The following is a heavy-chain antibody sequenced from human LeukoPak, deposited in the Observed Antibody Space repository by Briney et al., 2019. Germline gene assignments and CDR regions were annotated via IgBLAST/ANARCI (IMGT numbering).Heavy chain of an antibody. CDR2: IWYDGSQK. V-gene: IGHV3-33*01. J-gene: IGHJ4*02. Sequence: PGGSLRLSCAASGFTFSSYGMHWVRQVPGKGLEWVAVIWYDGSQKYYADSVKGRFTISRDNSKNTLYLQMNSLRAEDTAVYYCTTKNGAPNYFDYWGQGTLLTVSS. CDR1: GFTFSSYG. CDR3: TTKNGAPNYFDY. D-gene: IGHD2-8*01.